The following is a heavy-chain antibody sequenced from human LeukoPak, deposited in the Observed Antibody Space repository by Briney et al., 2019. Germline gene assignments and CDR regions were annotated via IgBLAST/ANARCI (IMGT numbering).Heavy chain of an antibody. Sequence: GGSLRLSCEGSGFIFRSYAMHWVCQAPGRGLEWLTVISYNGADIEYSDSVKGRFTISRDNSKKTLYLQMSSLRVEDTAVYYCAKGMLNYYYMDAWGKGTTVTVSS. D-gene: IGHD3-16*01. V-gene: IGHV3-30*04. CDR2: ISYNGADI. J-gene: IGHJ6*03. CDR1: GFIFRSYA. CDR3: AKGMLNYYYMDA.